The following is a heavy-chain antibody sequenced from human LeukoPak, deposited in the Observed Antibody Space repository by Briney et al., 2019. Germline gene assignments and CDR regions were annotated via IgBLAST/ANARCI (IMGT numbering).Heavy chain of an antibody. CDR3: ARSYYYGSGSYYPHY. Sequence: PSETLSLTCTVSGGSISSYYWSWIRQPPGKGLEGIGYIYYSGSTNYNPSLKSRVTISVDTSKNQFSLKLSSVTAADTAVYYCARSYYYGSGSYYPHYWGQGTLVTVSS. D-gene: IGHD3-10*01. CDR2: IYYSGST. CDR1: GGSISSYY. J-gene: IGHJ4*02. V-gene: IGHV4-59*01.